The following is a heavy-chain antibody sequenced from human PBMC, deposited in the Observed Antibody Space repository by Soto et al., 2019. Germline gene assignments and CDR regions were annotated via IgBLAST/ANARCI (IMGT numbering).Heavy chain of an antibody. CDR1: GYTLTSYG. J-gene: IGHJ3*02. D-gene: IGHD3-22*01. V-gene: IGHV1-18*01. Sequence: GASVKVSCKASGYTLTSYGISWVRQAPGQGLEWMGWISAYNGNTNYAQKLQGRVTMTTDTSTSTAYMELRSLRSDDTAVYYCARDDEITMIVVVSEGRPFDIWGQGTMVTVSS. CDR2: ISAYNGNT. CDR3: ARDDEITMIVVVSEGRPFDI.